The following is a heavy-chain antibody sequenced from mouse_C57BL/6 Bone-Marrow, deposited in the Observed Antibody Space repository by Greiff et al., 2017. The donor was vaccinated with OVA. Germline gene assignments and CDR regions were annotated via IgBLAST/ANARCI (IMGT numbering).Heavy chain of an antibody. Sequence: VQLQQSGAELVRPGASVKLSCTASGFNIKDDYMHWVKERPEQGLEWIGWIDPENRDTEYASKFQGKATITADTSSKTVYLHLSSLTSEDTAVYYCTTYRYWGQGTTLTVSS. J-gene: IGHJ2*01. V-gene: IGHV14-4*01. CDR3: TTYRY. CDR2: IDPENRDT. CDR1: GFNIKDDY.